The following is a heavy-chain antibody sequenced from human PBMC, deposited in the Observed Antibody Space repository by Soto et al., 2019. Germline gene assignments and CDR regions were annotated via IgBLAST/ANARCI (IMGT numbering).Heavy chain of an antibody. J-gene: IGHJ5*02. CDR2: IRSKAYGGTT. D-gene: IGHD2-2*01. Sequence: EVQLVESGGGLVQSGRSLRLSCTASGFTFGDYAMSWFRQAPGKGLEWVGFIRSKAYGGTTEYAASVKGRFTISRDDSKSIAYLQMNSLKTEDTAVYYCTRDLLRWLPASSWWFDPWGQGTLVTVSS. V-gene: IGHV3-49*03. CDR1: GFTFGDYA. CDR3: TRDLLRWLPASSWWFDP.